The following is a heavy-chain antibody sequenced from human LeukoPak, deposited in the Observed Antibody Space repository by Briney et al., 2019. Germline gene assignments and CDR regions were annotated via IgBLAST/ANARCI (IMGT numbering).Heavy chain of an antibody. V-gene: IGHV4-59*01. D-gene: IGHD4-17*01. CDR2: IYYTGTT. CDR3: ASKSTDHGELRFDY. CDR1: GDSTNTYF. J-gene: IGHJ4*02. Sequence: SEPLSLTCTISGDSTNTYFWSWIRQPPGKGLEWIGYIYYTGTTNYNPSLKSRVTISVDTSKNQFSLKVNSVTAADTGVYYCASKSTDHGELRFDYWGQGTLVTLSS.